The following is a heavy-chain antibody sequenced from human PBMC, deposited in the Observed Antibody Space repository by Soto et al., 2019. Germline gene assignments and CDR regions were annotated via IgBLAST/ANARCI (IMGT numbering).Heavy chain of an antibody. CDR3: ARDQGRTVTRGDWFDP. V-gene: IGHV3-30-3*01. CDR1: GCIFSPYA. Sequence: GESLRLGCAASGCIFSPYAMHWVRQAPGKGLEWVAVISYDGNDIYYGDSVKGRFTISRDNSRNTLYLEMNSLKPDDTAVFYCARDQGRTVTRGDWFDPWGQGT. CDR2: ISYDGNDI. D-gene: IGHD2-15*01. J-gene: IGHJ5*02.